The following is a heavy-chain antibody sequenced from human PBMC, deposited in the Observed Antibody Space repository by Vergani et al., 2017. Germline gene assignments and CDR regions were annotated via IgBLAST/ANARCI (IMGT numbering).Heavy chain of an antibody. CDR2: ISWNSGSI. CDR3: AKGHIAAVVTRLPN. V-gene: IGHV3-9*01. J-gene: IGHJ4*02. D-gene: IGHD6-13*01. CDR1: GFTFDDYA. Sequence: EVQPVESGGGLVQPGRSLRLSCAASGFTFDDYAMHWVRQAPGKGLEWVSGISWNSGSIGYADSVKGRFIISRDNAKNSLYLQMNSLRAEDTALYYCAKGHIAAVVTRLPNWGQGTLVTVSS.